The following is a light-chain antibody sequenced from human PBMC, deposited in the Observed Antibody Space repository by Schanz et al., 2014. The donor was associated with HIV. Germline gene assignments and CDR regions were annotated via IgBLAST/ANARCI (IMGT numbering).Light chain of an antibody. Sequence: QSALTQPASVSGSPGQSITISCTGTSSDVGTYDYVSWYQQHPGKAPKLMIYDVSYRPSGVSNRFSGSKSGNTASLTISGLQAEDEADYFCSSFRSNTTWVFGGGTKLTVL. CDR3: SSFRSNTTWV. V-gene: IGLV2-14*03. CDR1: SSDVGTYDY. CDR2: DVS. J-gene: IGLJ3*02.